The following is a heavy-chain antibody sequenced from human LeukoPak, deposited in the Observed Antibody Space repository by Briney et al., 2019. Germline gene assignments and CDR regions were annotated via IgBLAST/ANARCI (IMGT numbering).Heavy chain of an antibody. CDR2: ISSSSSYT. V-gene: IGHV3-11*06. J-gene: IGHJ4*02. D-gene: IGHD5-18*01. Sequence: GGSLRLSCAASGFTFSDYYMSWIRQAPGKGLEWVSYISSSSSYTNYADSVKGRFTISRDNAKSTVYLQMNSLKGEGTAVYYCGRGGAFSYGSIDYWGQGTLVTVSS. CDR1: GFTFSDYY. CDR3: GRGGAFSYGSIDY.